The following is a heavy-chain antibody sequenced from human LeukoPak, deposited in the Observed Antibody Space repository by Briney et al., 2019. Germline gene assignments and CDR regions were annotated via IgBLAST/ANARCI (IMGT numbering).Heavy chain of an antibody. CDR2: IYYSGST. CDR3: ARVDGSCSGGSCPSGNWFDP. V-gene: IGHV4-59*08. CDR1: GGSISSYY. Sequence: SETLSLTCTVSGGSISSYYWSWIRQPPGKGLEWIGYIYYSGSTNYKPSLKSRVTISVDTSKNQFSLKLSSVTAADTAVYFCARVDGSCSGGSCPSGNWFDPWGQGTLVTVSS. D-gene: IGHD2-15*01. J-gene: IGHJ5*02.